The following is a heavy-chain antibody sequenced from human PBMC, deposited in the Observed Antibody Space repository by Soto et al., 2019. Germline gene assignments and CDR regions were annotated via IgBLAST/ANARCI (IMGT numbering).Heavy chain of an antibody. D-gene: IGHD3-22*01. J-gene: IGHJ6*02. CDR1: GFTFSSYD. Sequence: GGSLRLSCAASGFTFSSYDMHWVRQATGKGLEWVSAIGTAGDTYYPGSVKGRFTISRENAKNSLYLQMNSLRAEDTAVYYCARGVGGYDSSGYYYDPFSGMDVWGQGTTVTVSS. CDR2: IGTAGDT. CDR3: ARGVGGYDSSGYYYDPFSGMDV. V-gene: IGHV3-13*01.